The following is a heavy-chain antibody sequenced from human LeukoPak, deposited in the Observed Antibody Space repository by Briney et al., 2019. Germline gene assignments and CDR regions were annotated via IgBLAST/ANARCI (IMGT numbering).Heavy chain of an antibody. CDR3: ARGHFTNAFDI. CDR1: GFAFSGNY. CDR2: VYSGDNT. V-gene: IGHV3-53*01. Sequence: GGSLRLSCAASGFAFSGNYMSWVRQAPGKGLEWVSVVYSGDNTYYADSVKGRFTISSDYSKNTLYLQMNSLRAEDTVVYYCARGHFTNAFDIWGQGTMVTVSS. D-gene: IGHD2-2*01. J-gene: IGHJ3*02.